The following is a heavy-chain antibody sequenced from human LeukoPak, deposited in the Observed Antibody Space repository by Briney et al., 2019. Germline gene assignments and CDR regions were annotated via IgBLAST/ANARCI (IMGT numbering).Heavy chain of an antibody. J-gene: IGHJ5*02. Sequence: GGSLRLSCAASGFTFSSYGMSWVRQAPGKGLEWVSVISTGGEVTYYADSVKGRFTISRDNSKNEVNMQMNSLRVEDTAVYYCAKDDGVGSSNNWFDPWGQGSLVTVSS. D-gene: IGHD3-3*01. CDR1: GFTFSSYG. V-gene: IGHV3-23*01. CDR2: ISTGGEVT. CDR3: AKDDGVGSSNNWFDP.